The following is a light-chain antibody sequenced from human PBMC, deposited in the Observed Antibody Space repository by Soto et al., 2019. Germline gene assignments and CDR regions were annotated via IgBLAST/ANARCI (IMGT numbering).Light chain of an antibody. Sequence: DIQMTQSPSTLSASVGDRVTITCRASQSISSWLAWYQQKPGKVPKLLIYKASSLESGVPSRFSGSGSGTEFPLTISSLQPDDFATYYCQQYNSYSYTFGQGTKLEIK. J-gene: IGKJ2*01. CDR2: KAS. CDR1: QSISSW. V-gene: IGKV1-5*03. CDR3: QQYNSYSYT.